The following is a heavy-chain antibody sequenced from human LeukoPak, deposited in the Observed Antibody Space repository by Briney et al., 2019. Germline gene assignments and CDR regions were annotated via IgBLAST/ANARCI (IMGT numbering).Heavy chain of an antibody. CDR1: GGSISSGSYY. CDR2: IYTSGST. Sequence: KPSETLSLTCTVSGGSISSGSYYWSWIRQPAGKGLEWIGRIYTSGSTNYNPSLKSRVTISVDTSKNQFSLKLSSVTAADTAVYYCAREYIIRFLEWFDNWFDPWGQGTLVTVSS. D-gene: IGHD3-3*01. CDR3: AREYIIRFLEWFDNWFDP. J-gene: IGHJ5*02. V-gene: IGHV4-61*02.